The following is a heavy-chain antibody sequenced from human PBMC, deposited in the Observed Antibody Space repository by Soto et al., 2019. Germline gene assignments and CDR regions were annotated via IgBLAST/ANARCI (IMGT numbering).Heavy chain of an antibody. J-gene: IGHJ4*02. CDR3: ARENYDFWSDDY. CDR2: IYYSGST. V-gene: IGHV4-30-4*01. D-gene: IGHD3-3*01. CDR1: GGSISSGDYY. Sequence: SETLYLTCTGSGGSISSGDYYWSWIRQPPGKGLEWIGYIYYSGSTYYNPSLKSRVTISVDTSKNQFSLKLSSVTAADTAVYYCARENYDFWSDDYWGQGTLVTVSS.